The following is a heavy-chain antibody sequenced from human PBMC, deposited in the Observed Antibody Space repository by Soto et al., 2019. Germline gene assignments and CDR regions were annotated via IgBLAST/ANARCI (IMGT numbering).Heavy chain of an antibody. J-gene: IGHJ6*02. CDR2: IIPIFGTA. D-gene: IGHD3-9*01. Sequence: SSEKVSCNASGGTFSSYAISWVRQAPGQGLQWMGGIIPIFGTANYAQKFQGRVTITADESTSTAYMELSSLRSEDTAVYYCARGNFGDWLFHYYYYYGMDVWGQGTTVSVSS. CDR1: GGTFSSYA. V-gene: IGHV1-69*13. CDR3: ARGNFGDWLFHYYYYYGMDV.